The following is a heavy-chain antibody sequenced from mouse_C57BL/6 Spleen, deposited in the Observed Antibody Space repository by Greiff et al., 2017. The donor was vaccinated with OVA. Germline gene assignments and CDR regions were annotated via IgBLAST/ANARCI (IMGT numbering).Heavy chain of an antibody. CDR1: GYTFTSYG. D-gene: IGHD2-4*01. CDR3: ARSGDYDGVWFAY. Sequence: VKLQQSGAELARPGASVKLSCKASGYTFTSYGISWVKQRTGQGLEWIGEIYPRSGNTYYNEKFKGKATLTADKSSSTAYMELRSLTSEDSAVYFCARSGDYDGVWFAYWGQGTLVTVSA. J-gene: IGHJ3*01. V-gene: IGHV1-81*01. CDR2: IYPRSGNT.